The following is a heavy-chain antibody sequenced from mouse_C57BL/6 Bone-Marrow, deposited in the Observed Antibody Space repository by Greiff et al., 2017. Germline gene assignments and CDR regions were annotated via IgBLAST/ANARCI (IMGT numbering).Heavy chain of an antibody. J-gene: IGHJ4*01. CDR3: ARSLSLSYGSSSPYAMDY. V-gene: IGHV3-8*01. CDR1: GYSITSDY. Sequence: EVKLLESGPGLAKPSQTLSLTCSVTGYSITSDYWNWIRKFPGNKLEYMGYISYSGSTYYNPSLKSRISITRDTSKNQYYLQLNSVTTEDTATYYCARSLSLSYGSSSPYAMDYWGQGTSVTVSS. D-gene: IGHD1-1*01. CDR2: ISYSGST.